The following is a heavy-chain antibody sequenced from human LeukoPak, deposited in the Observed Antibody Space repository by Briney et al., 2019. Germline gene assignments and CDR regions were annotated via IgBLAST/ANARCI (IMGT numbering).Heavy chain of an antibody. CDR1: GFTFDDYG. V-gene: IGHV3-20*04. CDR2: INWSGGST. CDR3: ARRLTSSWYFAFDI. Sequence: PGGSLRLSCAASGFTFDDYGMSWVRQAPGKGLEWVSGINWSGGSTGYADSVKGRFTISRDNAKNSLYLQMNSLRAEDTALYYCARRLTSSWYFAFDIWGQGTMVTVSS. D-gene: IGHD6-13*01. J-gene: IGHJ3*02.